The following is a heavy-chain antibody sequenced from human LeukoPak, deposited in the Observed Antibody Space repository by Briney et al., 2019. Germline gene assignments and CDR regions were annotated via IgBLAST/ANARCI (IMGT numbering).Heavy chain of an antibody. CDR1: GGSISSSSYY. CDR2: IYYSGST. Sequence: PSETLSLTCTVSGGSISSSSYYWGWIRQPPGKGLEWIGSIYYSGSTYYNPSLKSRVTISVDTSKNQFSLKLSSVTAADTAVYYCAGAPRTNHPMIPTKYYYGSGSDMAPSYYFDYWGQGTLVTVSS. V-gene: IGHV4-39*01. D-gene: IGHD3-10*01. J-gene: IGHJ4*02. CDR3: AGAPRTNHPMIPTKYYYGSGSDMAPSYYFDY.